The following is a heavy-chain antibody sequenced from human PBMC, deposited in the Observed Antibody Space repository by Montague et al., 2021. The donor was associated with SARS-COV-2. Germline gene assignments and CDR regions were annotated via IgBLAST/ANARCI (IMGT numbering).Heavy chain of an antibody. CDR3: AREATDNGSGIYYFPFAY. D-gene: IGHD3-10*01. V-gene: IGHV4-61*01. CDR1: GGSVSSGSNY. Sequence: SETLSLTCSVSGGSVSSGSNYWSRIRQSPGKGLEWIGYVYNYGSTDYNPSLKSRVTISLDTSKNQFSLRLSSVTAADTAVYYCAREATDNGSGIYYFPFAYWGQGTLVTVSS. J-gene: IGHJ4*02. CDR2: VYNYGST.